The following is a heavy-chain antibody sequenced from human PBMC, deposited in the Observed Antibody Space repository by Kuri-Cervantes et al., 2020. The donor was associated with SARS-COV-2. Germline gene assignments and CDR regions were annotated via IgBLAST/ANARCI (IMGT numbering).Heavy chain of an antibody. D-gene: IGHD3-9*01. V-gene: IGHV4-34*01. J-gene: IGHJ6*03. CDR1: GGSFSGYY. CDR3: ARAYGLLRYIYYMDV. Sequence: SQTLSLTCAVYGGSFSGYYWSWIRQPPGKGLEWIGEINHSGSTNYNPSLKSRVTISVDTSKNQFSLKLSSVTAADTAVYYCARAYGLLRYIYYMDVWGEGTTVTVSS. CDR2: INHSGST.